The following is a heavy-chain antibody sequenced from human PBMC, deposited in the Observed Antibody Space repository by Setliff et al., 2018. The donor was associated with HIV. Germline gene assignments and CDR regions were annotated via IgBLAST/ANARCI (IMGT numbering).Heavy chain of an antibody. V-gene: IGHV4-38-2*01. J-gene: IGHJ4*02. Sequence: SETLSLTCDVSGYSISSGYYWGWIRQPPGKGLEWIGSIYHSGTIFYKPSLKSRLAISVDTSKNHFSLNLTSVTAADTAVYFCSRHRTNWGGPWDYWGQGTLVTVSS. D-gene: IGHD3-16*01. CDR3: SRHRTNWGGPWDY. CDR2: IYHSGTI. CDR1: GYSISSGYY.